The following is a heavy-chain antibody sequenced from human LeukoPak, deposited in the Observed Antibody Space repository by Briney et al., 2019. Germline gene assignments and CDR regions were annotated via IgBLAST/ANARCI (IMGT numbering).Heavy chain of an antibody. J-gene: IGHJ4*02. D-gene: IGHD5/OR15-5a*01. CDR1: GFTVSSNY. Sequence: GGSLRLSCAASGFTVSSNYMTWVRQAPGQGLEWVSVIYFGGTTYYADSVKGRFTISRDNSKNTVYLQMNSLRVEDTAVYYCARGDGVYVYWGQGTLVTVSS. CDR3: ARGDGVYVY. CDR2: IYFGGTT. V-gene: IGHV3-53*01.